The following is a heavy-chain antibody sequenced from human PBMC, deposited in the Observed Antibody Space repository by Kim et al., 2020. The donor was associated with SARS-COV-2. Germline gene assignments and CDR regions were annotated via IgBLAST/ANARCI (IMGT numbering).Heavy chain of an antibody. CDR2: ISYDGSNK. D-gene: IGHD3-3*01. CDR1: GFTFSSYA. J-gene: IGHJ5*02. CDR3: ARDYKGYDFWSGHGDRTYNWFEP. Sequence: GGSLRLSCAASGFTFSSYAMHWVRQAPGKGLEWVAVISYDGSNKYYADSVKGRFTISRDNSKNTLYLQMNSLRAEDTAVYCCARDYKGYDFWSGHGDRTYNWFEPWGQGTLVTVSS. V-gene: IGHV3-30*14.